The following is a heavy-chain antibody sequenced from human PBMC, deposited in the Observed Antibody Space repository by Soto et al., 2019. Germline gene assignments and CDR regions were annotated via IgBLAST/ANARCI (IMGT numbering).Heavy chain of an antibody. V-gene: IGHV4-59*01. Sequence: SETLSLTCTVSGGSISSYYWSWIRQPPGKGLEWIGYIYYSGSTNYNPSLKSRVTISVDTSKNQFSLKLSSVTAAETAVYYCARGYDILTPFYYYYYGMDVWGQGTTVTVSS. D-gene: IGHD3-9*01. CDR2: IYYSGST. J-gene: IGHJ6*02. CDR1: GGSISSYY. CDR3: ARGYDILTPFYYYYYGMDV.